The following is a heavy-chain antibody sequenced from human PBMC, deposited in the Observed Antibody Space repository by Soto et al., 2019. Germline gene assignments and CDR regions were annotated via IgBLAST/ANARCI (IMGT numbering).Heavy chain of an antibody. CDR3: ERDIYGTYYDFWSGYYARLRYYGMEV. Sequence: PGGSLRLACAASGFTFSSYSMNLVRQSPGKGLEWVSSISSSSSDIYYADSVKGRFTMSRYNAKNSLYLQMNSLRAEHTAVYYCERDIYGTYYDFWSGYYARLRYYGMEVWGQATTVTV. CDR1: GFTFSSYS. V-gene: IGHV3-21*01. J-gene: IGHJ6*02. CDR2: ISSSSSDI. D-gene: IGHD3-3*01.